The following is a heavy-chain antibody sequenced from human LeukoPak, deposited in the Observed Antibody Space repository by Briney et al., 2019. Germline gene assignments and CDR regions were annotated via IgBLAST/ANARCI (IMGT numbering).Heavy chain of an antibody. J-gene: IGHJ4*02. CDR2: IYTSGST. CDR1: GGSISSGSYY. CDR3: ASRSYSSSWNPTGHFDC. V-gene: IGHV4-61*02. Sequence: SETLSLTCAVSGGSISSGSYYWTWIRQPAGKGLEWIGRIYTSGSTNYNPSLKSRVTISVDTSKNQFSLKLSSVTAADAAGYYCASRSYSSSWNPTGHFDCSGQGTLVTASS. D-gene: IGHD6-13*01.